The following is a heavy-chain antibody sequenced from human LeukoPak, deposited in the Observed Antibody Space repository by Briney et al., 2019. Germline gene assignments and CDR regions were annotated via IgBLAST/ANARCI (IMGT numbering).Heavy chain of an antibody. D-gene: IGHD6-13*01. CDR2: INHSGST. CDR1: GGSFSGYY. V-gene: IGHV4-34*01. CDR3: ARTYKTGYSSSRIRGTGWFDP. Sequence: SETLSLTCAVYGGSFSGYYWSWIRQPPGKGLEWIGEINHSGSTNYNPSLKSRVTISVDTSKNQFSLKLSSVTAADTAVYYCARTYKTGYSSSRIRGTGWFDPWGQGTLVTVSS. J-gene: IGHJ5*02.